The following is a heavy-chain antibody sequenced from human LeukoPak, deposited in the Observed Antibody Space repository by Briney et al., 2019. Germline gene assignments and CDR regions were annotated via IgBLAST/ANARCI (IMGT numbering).Heavy chain of an antibody. CDR3: AREGYYDRTFDL. J-gene: IGHJ2*01. V-gene: IGHV4-59*01. Sequence: SETLSLTCTVSGGSISNYYWSWIRQPPGKGLEWIGYIYYSGSTKYNPSLKSRVTISLDTSKNQFSLKLSSVTAADTAVYYCAREGYYDRTFDLWGRGTLVTVSS. D-gene: IGHD3-22*01. CDR1: GGSISNYY. CDR2: IYYSGST.